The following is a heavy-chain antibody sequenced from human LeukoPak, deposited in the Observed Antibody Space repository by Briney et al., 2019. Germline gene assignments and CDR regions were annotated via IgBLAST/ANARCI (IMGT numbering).Heavy chain of an antibody. V-gene: IGHV1-18*04. Sequence: WASVKVSCKASGYTLTSYGISWVRQAPGQGLEWMGWISAYNGNTNYAQKLQGRVTMTTDTSTSTAYMELRSLRSDDTAVYYCARRGGGSGSSLPLKDYWGQGTLVTVSS. CDR2: ISAYNGNT. J-gene: IGHJ4*02. D-gene: IGHD3-10*01. CDR3: ARRGGGSGSSLPLKDY. CDR1: GYTLTSYG.